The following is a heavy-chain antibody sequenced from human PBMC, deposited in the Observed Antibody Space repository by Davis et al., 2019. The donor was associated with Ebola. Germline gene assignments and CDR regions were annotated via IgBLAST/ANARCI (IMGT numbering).Heavy chain of an antibody. D-gene: IGHD3-10*01. CDR3: ARVGGGQFVGWFDP. J-gene: IGHJ5*02. CDR2: INAGNGET. CDR1: GYTFTTYA. Sequence: AASVKVSCKASGYTFTTYAMHWVRQAPGQRLEWMGWINAGNGETKYSQKFQGRLTITRDTSASTAYMELSSLRSEDTAVYYCARVGGGQFVGWFDPWGQGTLVTVSS. V-gene: IGHV1-3*01.